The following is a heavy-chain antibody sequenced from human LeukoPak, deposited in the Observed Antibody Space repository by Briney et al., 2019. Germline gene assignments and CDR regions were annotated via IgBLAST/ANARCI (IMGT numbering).Heavy chain of an antibody. CDR3: ARESGIITGIDE. D-gene: IGHD3-16*01. V-gene: IGHV3-74*01. Sequence: GGSLRLSCAASGFTFSSHWMHWVRHAPGQGLVWVSRIKDDGSHTNYADSVKGRFTISRDNAKNTLSLQMNSLRAEDTAVYYCARESGIITGIDEWGQGTLVTVSS. CDR2: IKDDGSHT. J-gene: IGHJ4*02. CDR1: GFTFSSHW.